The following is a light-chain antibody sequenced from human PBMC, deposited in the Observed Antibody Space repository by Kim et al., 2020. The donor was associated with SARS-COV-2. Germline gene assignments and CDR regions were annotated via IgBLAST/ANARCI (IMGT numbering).Light chain of an antibody. CDR3: QAWDSSIGVYV. Sequence: SYELTQPPSVSVSPGQTVSITCSGDKLGNKFVCWYQQKAGQSPVVVMYQDSKRPSGIPERFSGSNSGNTATLTISGTQAMDEADYYCQAWDSSIGVYVFGPGTKVTVL. J-gene: IGLJ1*01. CDR2: QDS. V-gene: IGLV3-1*01. CDR1: KLGNKF.